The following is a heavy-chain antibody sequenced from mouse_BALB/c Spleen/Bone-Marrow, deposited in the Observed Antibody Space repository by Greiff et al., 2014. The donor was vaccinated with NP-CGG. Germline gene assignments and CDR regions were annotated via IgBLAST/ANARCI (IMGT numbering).Heavy chain of an antibody. Sequence: QVQLQQSGAELVKPGTSVKLFCKASGYTFTTYYMYWVKQRPGQGLEWIGEINPNNGGTNFKEKFKSKATLTVDKSSSTAYMQLSSLTSEDSAVYYCTRGRTWDFDYWGQGTTLTVSS. CDR2: INPNNGGT. CDR3: TRGRTWDFDY. J-gene: IGHJ2*01. D-gene: IGHD4-1*01. CDR1: GYTFTTYY. V-gene: IGHV1S81*02.